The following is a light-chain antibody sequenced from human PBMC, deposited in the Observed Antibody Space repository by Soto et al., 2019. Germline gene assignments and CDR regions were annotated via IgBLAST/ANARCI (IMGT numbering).Light chain of an antibody. CDR1: QDISND. CDR3: LQDYNSPIT. V-gene: IGKV1-6*02. J-gene: IGKJ5*01. CDR2: AAS. Sequence: ALQLTQSPSSLSASVGDRITITCRSSQDISNDLGWFQQKPGKAPKLLIYAASILQTGVPSRFSGSGSGSAFSLTITSLQPEDFATYYCLQDYNSPITFGQGTRLEI.